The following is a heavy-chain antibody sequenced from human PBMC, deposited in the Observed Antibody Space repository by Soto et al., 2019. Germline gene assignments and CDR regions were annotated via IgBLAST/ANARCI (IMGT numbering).Heavy chain of an antibody. CDR3: TQDGGSRDWLTVN. V-gene: IGHV3-23*01. Sequence: EVQLLESGGDLVQPGGSLRLSCAASGFTFTSYAMSWIRQAPGKGLEWVSAITGGGDNTYYADSVKGRFTISRDNSKTTLYLQMNSLSAEDTAFYYCTQDGGSRDWLTVNWGQGTRVTVSS. CDR2: ITGGGDNT. J-gene: IGHJ4*02. CDR1: GFTFTSYA. D-gene: IGHD3-9*01.